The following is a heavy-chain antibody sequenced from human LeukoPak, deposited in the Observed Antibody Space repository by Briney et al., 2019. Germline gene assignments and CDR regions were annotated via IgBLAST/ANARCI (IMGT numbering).Heavy chain of an antibody. D-gene: IGHD1-1*01. V-gene: IGHV3-15*01. CDR3: ATGVVTGTPR. CDR2: IRSKTGGETK. Sequence: GGSLRLSCAVSRITFRNAWMSWVRQAPGKGLEWVARIRSKTGGETKEYAASVKGRFTISRDDSRSRLYLQMNSLKTEDTAVYYCATGVVTGTPRWGQGTLVTVSS. CDR1: RITFRNAW. J-gene: IGHJ4*02.